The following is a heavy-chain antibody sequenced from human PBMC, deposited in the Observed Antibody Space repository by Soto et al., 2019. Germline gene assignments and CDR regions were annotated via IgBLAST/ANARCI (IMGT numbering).Heavy chain of an antibody. J-gene: IGHJ4*02. D-gene: IGHD3-16*01. CDR1: GIPVTAREKS. V-gene: IGHV2-5*01. CDR3: TLRDDSSTGPIY. Sequence: QITLKESGPTLVKPTQPLTLTCTVSGIPVTAREKSLGWIRQPPGKAPEWLALTYQYSPSLQNRVMFTKDTSKNQVVLTMTNVDPGDTATYYCTLRDDSSTGPIYWGQGIQVTVS. CDR2: TY.